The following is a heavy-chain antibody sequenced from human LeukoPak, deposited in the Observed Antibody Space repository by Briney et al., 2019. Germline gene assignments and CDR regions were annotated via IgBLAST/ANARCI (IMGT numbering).Heavy chain of an antibody. J-gene: IGHJ4*02. CDR1: GGSITNYY. V-gene: IGHV4-59*12. D-gene: IGHD6-13*01. CDR2: IYYSGTT. CDR3: ARRARIAAAGIDY. Sequence: SETLSLTCTVSGGSITNYYWSWIRQPPGKGLEWIGYIYYSGTTHYNPSLKSRVTISLDASNNQFSPKLTSVTAADTAVYYRARRARIAAAGIDYWGQGTLVTVSS.